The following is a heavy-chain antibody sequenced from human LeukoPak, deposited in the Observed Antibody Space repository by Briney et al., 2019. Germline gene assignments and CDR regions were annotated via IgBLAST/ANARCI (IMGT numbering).Heavy chain of an antibody. J-gene: IGHJ5*02. D-gene: IGHD3-16*01. CDR3: ARDHYYDGRGRFDP. V-gene: IGHV4-39*07. Sequence: SETLSLTCSVSGGSVTSGTYHCGWIRQPPGKGLEWIGSVYFDGGTHYNPSLQSRVTISVDTSKNQFSLRLSSVTAADTAPYYCARDHYYDGRGRFDPWGQGTLVTVSS. CDR1: GGSVTSGTYH. CDR2: VYFDGGT.